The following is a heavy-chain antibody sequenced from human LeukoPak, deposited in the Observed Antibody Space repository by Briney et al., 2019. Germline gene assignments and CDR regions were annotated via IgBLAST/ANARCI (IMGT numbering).Heavy chain of an antibody. CDR1: GGSISSGGYY. J-gene: IGHJ6*03. D-gene: IGHD3-10*01. V-gene: IGHV4-30-2*01. Sequence: PSETLSLTCTVSGGSISSGGYYWSWIRQPPGKGLEWIGYIYHSGSTYYNPSLRSRVTISVDRSKNQFSLKLSSVTAADTAVYYCARVLYGSGSYYPRSAYYYYYYMDVWGKGTTVTVSS. CDR3: ARVLYGSGSYYPRSAYYYYYYMDV. CDR2: IYHSGST.